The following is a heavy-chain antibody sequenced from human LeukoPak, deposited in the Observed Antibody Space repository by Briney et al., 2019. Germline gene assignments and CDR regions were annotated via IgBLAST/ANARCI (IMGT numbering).Heavy chain of an antibody. J-gene: IGHJ5*02. CDR2: IYWDENN. CDR1: GITFSSRGAG. Sequence: SGPTLVIPTQTLTLTCTFSGITFSSRGAGVGWIRHPPRKALERHTFIYWDENNRFSPSLKSRNNLSKEPSKTQVSLTMTNMDPVETATYYRAHSAGDGDYWRDWFDPWGQGTLVTVSS. V-gene: IGHV2-5*02. D-gene: IGHD4-17*01. CDR3: AHSAGDGDYWRDWFDP.